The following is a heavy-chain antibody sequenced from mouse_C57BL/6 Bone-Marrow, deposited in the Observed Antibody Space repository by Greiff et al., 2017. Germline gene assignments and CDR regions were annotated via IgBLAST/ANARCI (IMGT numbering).Heavy chain of an antibody. D-gene: IGHD1-1*01. V-gene: IGHV1-55*01. CDR1: GYTFTSYW. J-gene: IGHJ4*01. CDR2: IYPGSGST. Sequence: VKLQQPGAELVKPGASVKMSCKASGYTFTSYWITWVKQRPGQGLEWIGDIYPGSGSTNYNEKFKSKATLTVDTSSSTAYMQLSSLTSEDSAVYYCARGGVTVVEGNYAMDYWGQGTSVTVSS. CDR3: ARGGVTVVEGNYAMDY.